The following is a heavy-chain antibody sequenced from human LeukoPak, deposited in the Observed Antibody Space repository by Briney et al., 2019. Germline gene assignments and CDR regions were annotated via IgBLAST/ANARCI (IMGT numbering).Heavy chain of an antibody. CDR2: IKPDGSET. Sequence: GSLRLSCAASEFTFSTYWMSWVRQTPRRGLEWVANIKPDGSETYYVDSVMGRFTISRDNAKNSLYLQMSSLRAEDTAVYYCARDDGIRTVDYWGQGTLVTVSS. CDR3: ARDDGIRTVDY. V-gene: IGHV3-7*01. J-gene: IGHJ4*02. D-gene: IGHD5-18*01. CDR1: EFTFSTYW.